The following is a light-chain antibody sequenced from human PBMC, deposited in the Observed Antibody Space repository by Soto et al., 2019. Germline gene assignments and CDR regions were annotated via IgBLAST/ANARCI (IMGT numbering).Light chain of an antibody. J-gene: IGLJ2*01. CDR2: EVS. CDR3: SSYTTTATVV. Sequence: QSALTQPASVSGSPGQSITISCTGTSSDVGAYNYVSWYQQHPDKAPKLMTYEVSDRPSGVSNRFSGSKSGNTASLTISGLQAEDAADYYCSSYTTTATVVFGGGTKLTVL. V-gene: IGLV2-14*01. CDR1: SSDVGAYNY.